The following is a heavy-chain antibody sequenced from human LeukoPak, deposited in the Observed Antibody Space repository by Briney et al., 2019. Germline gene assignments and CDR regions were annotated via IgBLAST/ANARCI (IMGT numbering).Heavy chain of an antibody. D-gene: IGHD6-13*01. V-gene: IGHV5-51*01. CDR3: ARLSSGYSSSWYVNWFDP. Sequence: GESLKVSCKGSGYSFTSYWIGWVRQMPGKGLEWMGIIYPGDSDTRYSPSFQSQVTISADKSISTAYLQWSSLKASDTAMYYCARLSSGYSSSWYVNWFDPWGQGTLVTVSS. CDR1: GYSFTSYW. CDR2: IYPGDSDT. J-gene: IGHJ5*02.